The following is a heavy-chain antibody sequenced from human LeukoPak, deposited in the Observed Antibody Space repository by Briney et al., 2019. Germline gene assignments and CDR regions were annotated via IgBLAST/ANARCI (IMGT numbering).Heavy chain of an antibody. J-gene: IGHJ4*02. CDR2: INPNSGGT. Sequence: ASVKVSCKASGYTFTGYYMHWVRQAPGQGLEWMGWINPNSGGTNYAQKFQGRVTMTRDTSISTAYMELSRLRSDDTAVYYCARGTGGSMGNLDYWGQGTLVTVSS. CDR3: ARGTGGSMGNLDY. D-gene: IGHD3/OR15-3a*01. CDR1: GYTFTGYY. V-gene: IGHV1-2*02.